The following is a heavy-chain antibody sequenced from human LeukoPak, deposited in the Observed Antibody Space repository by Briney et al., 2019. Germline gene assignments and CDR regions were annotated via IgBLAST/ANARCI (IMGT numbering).Heavy chain of an antibody. V-gene: IGHV3-23*01. CDR2: ISGRGGST. CDR3: AKDEYDFWSGYFGDY. D-gene: IGHD3-3*01. Sequence: GGSLRLSCAASGFTFSSYAMSWVRQAPGKGREWVSAISGRGGSTYYAASVKGRFTISRDNSKNTLYLQMHSLRAEDTAVYYCAKDEYDFWSGYFGDYWGQGTLVTVSS. CDR1: GFTFSSYA. J-gene: IGHJ4*02.